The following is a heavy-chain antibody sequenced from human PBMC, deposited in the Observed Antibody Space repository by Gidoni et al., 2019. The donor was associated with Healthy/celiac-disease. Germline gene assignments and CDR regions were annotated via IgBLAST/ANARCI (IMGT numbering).Heavy chain of an antibody. CDR2: IWYDGSNK. Sequence: QVQLVESGGGVVQPGRSLRLSCAASGFTFSSYGMHWVRQAPGKGLEWVAVIWYDGSNKYYADSVKGRFTISRDNSKNTLYLQMNSLRAEDTAVYYCARHSRYYFDYWGQGTLVTVSS. V-gene: IGHV3-33*01. CDR3: ARHSRYYFDY. J-gene: IGHJ4*02. D-gene: IGHD5-18*01. CDR1: GFTFSSYG.